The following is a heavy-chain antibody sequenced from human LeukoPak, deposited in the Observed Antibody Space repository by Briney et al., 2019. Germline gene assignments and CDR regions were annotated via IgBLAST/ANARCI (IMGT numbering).Heavy chain of an antibody. CDR1: GYTFTDFY. J-gene: IGHJ4*02. CDR3: ARGNPGRGSFLYDY. D-gene: IGHD2-8*02. V-gene: IGHV1-2*02. CDR2: IKLDSGGT. Sequence: ASVKVSCKTSGYTFTDFYMYWVRQAPGQGLDYMGWIKLDSGGTNYAPKLQGRVTMTRDTSVSTAYMELRSLPSDDTAVYYCARGNPGRGSFLYDYWGQGTLVTVSS.